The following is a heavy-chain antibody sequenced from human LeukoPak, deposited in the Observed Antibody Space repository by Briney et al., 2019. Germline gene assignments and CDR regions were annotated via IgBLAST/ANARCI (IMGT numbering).Heavy chain of an antibody. J-gene: IGHJ4*02. CDR3: ARREFGMVRGVANFDY. D-gene: IGHD3-10*01. CDR2: IYPGDSDN. CDR1: GYSFTSYW. Sequence: GESLKISFKGSGYSFTSYWIGWVRPMPGKGLEWMGIIYPGDSDNRYSPSFQGQVTISADKSISTAYLQWSSLKASGTAMYYCARREFGMVRGVANFDYWGQGTLVTVSS. V-gene: IGHV5-51*01.